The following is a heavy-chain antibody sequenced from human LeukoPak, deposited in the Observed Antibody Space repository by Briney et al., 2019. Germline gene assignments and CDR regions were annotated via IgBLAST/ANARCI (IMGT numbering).Heavy chain of an antibody. Sequence: ASVKVSCKASGYTFPGYYMHWGRQAPGQGLEWMGWINTNSGGTNYAQKFQGRVPMTRDTSISTAYMELSRLSSDDTAVYYCAREHSSSSGKVFDYWGQGTLVTVSS. CDR2: INTNSGGT. J-gene: IGHJ4*02. D-gene: IGHD6-6*01. V-gene: IGHV1-2*02. CDR1: GYTFPGYY. CDR3: AREHSSSSGKVFDY.